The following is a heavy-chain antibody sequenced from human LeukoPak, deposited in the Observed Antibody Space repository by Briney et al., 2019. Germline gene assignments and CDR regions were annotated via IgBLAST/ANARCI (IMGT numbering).Heavy chain of an antibody. CDR1: GYTFTSYY. CDR3: ARESITMIVVAKPGGYYFDY. V-gene: IGHV1-46*01. CDR2: INPSGGST. J-gene: IGHJ4*02. Sequence: ASVKVSCKASGYTFTSYYMHWVRQAPGQGLEWMGIINPSGGSTSYAQKFQGRVTMTRDTSTSTVYMELSSLRSEDTAVYYCARESITMIVVAKPGGYYFDYWGQGTLVTVSS. D-gene: IGHD3-22*01.